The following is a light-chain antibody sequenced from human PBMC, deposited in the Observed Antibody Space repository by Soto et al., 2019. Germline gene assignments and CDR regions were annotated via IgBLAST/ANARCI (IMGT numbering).Light chain of an antibody. Sequence: EFLLTQSPGTLSLSPGERATLSCRASQSVSSGYLAWYQQKPGQAPRLLIYGASSRATGIPDRFSGSGSGTDFTLTINRLEPEDVAVYYCPQYGTSPLTCGGGTEVEIE. CDR2: GAS. V-gene: IGKV3-20*01. J-gene: IGKJ4*01. CDR1: QSVSSGY. CDR3: PQYGTSPLT.